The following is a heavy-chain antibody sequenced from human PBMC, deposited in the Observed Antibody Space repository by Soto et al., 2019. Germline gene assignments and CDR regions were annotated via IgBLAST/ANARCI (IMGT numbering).Heavy chain of an antibody. CDR3: ARAQQNFWSGYSASYYYYGMDV. J-gene: IGHJ6*02. V-gene: IGHV3-30-3*01. D-gene: IGHD3-3*01. Sequence: GGSLRLSCAASGFTFSSYAMHWVRQAPGKGLEWVAVISYDGSNKYYADSVKGRFTISRDNSKNTLYLQMNSLRAEDTAVYYCARAQQNFWSGYSASYYYYGMDVWGQGTTVTVSS. CDR1: GFTFSSYA. CDR2: ISYDGSNK.